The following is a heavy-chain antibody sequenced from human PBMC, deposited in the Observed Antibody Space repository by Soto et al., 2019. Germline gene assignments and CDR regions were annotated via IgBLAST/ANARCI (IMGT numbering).Heavy chain of an antibody. J-gene: IGHJ4*02. CDR3: ARMTFDDYFDY. V-gene: IGHV4-59*01. Sequence: QVQLQESGPGLVKPSETLSLTCTVSGGSISSYYWSCIRQPPGKGLEWIGYIYYSGSTNYNPSLKSRVTISVDTSKNHFSLKLSSVTAADTAVYYCARMTFDDYFDYWGQGTLVTVSS. CDR2: IYYSGST. D-gene: IGHD2-21*02. CDR1: GGSISSYY.